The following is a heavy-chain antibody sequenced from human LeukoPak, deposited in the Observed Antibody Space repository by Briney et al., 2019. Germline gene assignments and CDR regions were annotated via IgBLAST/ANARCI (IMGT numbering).Heavy chain of an antibody. CDR1: GFTFSAYG. D-gene: IGHD3-16*01. CDR2: ISYDGSSK. V-gene: IGHV3-30*03. CDR3: ARAFPVLDY. Sequence: PGGSLRLSCAASGFTFSAYGMHWVRQAPGKGLEWVAVISYDGSSKYYADSVKGRFTISRDNSKNTLYLQMNSLRAEDTAVYYCARAFPVLDYWGQGTLVTVSS. J-gene: IGHJ4*02.